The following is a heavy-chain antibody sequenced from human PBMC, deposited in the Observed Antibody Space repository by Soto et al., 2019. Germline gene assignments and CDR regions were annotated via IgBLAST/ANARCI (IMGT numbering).Heavy chain of an antibody. Sequence: GASVKVSCKASGYTFTGYYMHWVRQAPGQGLGWMGWINPNSGGTNYAQKFQGWVTMTRDTSISTAYMELSRLRSDDTAVYYCARDPSDTAMADYGMDVWGQGTTVTVSS. CDR2: INPNSGGT. V-gene: IGHV1-2*04. D-gene: IGHD5-18*01. J-gene: IGHJ6*02. CDR1: GYTFTGYY. CDR3: ARDPSDTAMADYGMDV.